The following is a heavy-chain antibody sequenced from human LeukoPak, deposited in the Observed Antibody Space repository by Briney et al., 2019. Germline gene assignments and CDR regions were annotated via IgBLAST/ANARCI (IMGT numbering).Heavy chain of an antibody. CDR1: FTVSTNY. J-gene: IGHJ4*02. V-gene: IGHV3-53*01. D-gene: IGHD3-3*01. CDR2: IFRDGST. Sequence: GGSLELSGAGFTVSTNYMPWVRKAPGGGLGGVSSIFRDGSTYYGDSVRGRFSISRDASKTILYLQMSNLRVEDTAVYYCARDFYDFWSGYWVWGPGTLVTVSS. CDR3: ARDFYDFWSGYWV.